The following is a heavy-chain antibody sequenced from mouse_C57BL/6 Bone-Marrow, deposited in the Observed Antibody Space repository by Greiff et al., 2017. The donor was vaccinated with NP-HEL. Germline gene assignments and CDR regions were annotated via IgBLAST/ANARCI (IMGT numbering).Heavy chain of an antibody. D-gene: IGHD1-1*01. J-gene: IGHJ2*01. CDR3: TTLYYYGSSDY. CDR1: GFNIKDDY. Sequence: EVMLVESGAELVRPGASVKLSCTASGFNIKDDYMHWVKQRPEQGLEWIGWIDPENGDTEYASKFQGKATITADTSSNTAYLQLSSLTSEDTAVYYCTTLYYYGSSDYWGQGTTLTVSS. CDR2: IDPENGDT. V-gene: IGHV14-4*01.